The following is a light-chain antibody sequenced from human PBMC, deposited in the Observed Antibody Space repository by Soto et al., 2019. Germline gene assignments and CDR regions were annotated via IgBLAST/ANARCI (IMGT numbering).Light chain of an antibody. J-gene: IGKJ3*01. CDR1: QSISSW. CDR3: QQYNSYSAQFT. Sequence: DIRMTQSPSTLSASVEDRVTITCRASQSISSWLAWYQQKPGKAPKLLIYDASSLESGVPSRFSGSGSGTEFTLTISSLQPDDFATYYCQQYNSYSAQFTFGPGTKVDIK. CDR2: DAS. V-gene: IGKV1-5*01.